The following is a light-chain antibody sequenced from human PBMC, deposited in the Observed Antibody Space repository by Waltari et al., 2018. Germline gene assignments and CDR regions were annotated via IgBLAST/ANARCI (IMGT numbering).Light chain of an antibody. CDR2: EGT. CDR3: CSYAGSTTFLYV. J-gene: IGLJ1*01. CDR1: SNDLGTYNL. V-gene: IGLV2-23*01. Sequence: QSALTQPASVSGSPGQSITISCTGSSNDLGTYNLVSWYQQHPGKAPKLMIYEGTERPSGVSNRFSGSKSGNTASLTISGLQAEDEADYYCCSYAGSTTFLYVVGTGTKVTVL.